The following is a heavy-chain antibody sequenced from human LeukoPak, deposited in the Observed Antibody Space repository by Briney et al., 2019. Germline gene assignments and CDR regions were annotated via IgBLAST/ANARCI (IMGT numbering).Heavy chain of an antibody. CDR3: ARDRCSSTSCFIDY. J-gene: IGHJ4*02. V-gene: IGHV3-30*03. Sequence: GGSLRLSCEASGFTFSGYGMHWVRQAPGKGLEWVAFISYDGSNSYYADSVKDRFTISRDNSRNTLYLQMNSLTAEDTAVYYCARDRCSSTSCFIDYWGQGTLVTVSS. CDR1: GFTFSGYG. D-gene: IGHD2-2*01. CDR2: ISYDGSNS.